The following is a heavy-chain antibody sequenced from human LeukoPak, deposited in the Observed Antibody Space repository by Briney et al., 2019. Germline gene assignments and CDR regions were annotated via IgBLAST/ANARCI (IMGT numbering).Heavy chain of an antibody. CDR3: ARDLRGGYDNHYYYYGMGV. CDR2: IGTAGDT. J-gene: IGHJ6*02. Sequence: GGSLRLSCAASGFTFSSYDMHWVRQATGKGLEWVSAIGTAGDTYYPGSVKGRLTISRENAKNSLYLQMNSLRAGDTAVYYCARDLRGGYDNHYYYYGMGVWGQGTTVTVSS. V-gene: IGHV3-13*01. D-gene: IGHD5-12*01. CDR1: GFTFSSYD.